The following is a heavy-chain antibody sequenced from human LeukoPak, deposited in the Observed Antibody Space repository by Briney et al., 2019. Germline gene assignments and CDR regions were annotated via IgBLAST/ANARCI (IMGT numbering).Heavy chain of an antibody. J-gene: IGHJ4*02. V-gene: IGHV3-23*01. D-gene: IGHD1-26*01. CDR1: GFTFKLFA. CDR3: AKARGATVNDPVDY. Sequence: GGSLRLSCAASGFTFKLFAMTWVRQAPGKGLEWVSSFGGADRGITYHADSVKGRFIISRDDSKNTLYLQMNNLRVEDTAVYHCAKARGATVNDPVDYWGQGTLVTVSS. CDR2: FGGADRGIT.